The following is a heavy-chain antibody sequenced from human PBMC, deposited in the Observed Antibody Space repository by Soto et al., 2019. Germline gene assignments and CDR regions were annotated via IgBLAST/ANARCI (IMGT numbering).Heavy chain of an antibody. J-gene: IGHJ6*02. V-gene: IGHV1-46*01. CDR3: ARDFPYCSGGSCRGYSYYGMEV. CDR2: INPSGGST. CDR1: GYTFTSYY. Sequence: ASVKVSCKASGYTFTSYYMHWVRQAPGQGLEWMGIINPSGGSTSYAQKFQGRVTMTRDTSTSTVYMELSSLRSEDTAVYYCARDFPYCSGGSCRGYSYYGMEVWGQGTTVIVSS. D-gene: IGHD2-15*01.